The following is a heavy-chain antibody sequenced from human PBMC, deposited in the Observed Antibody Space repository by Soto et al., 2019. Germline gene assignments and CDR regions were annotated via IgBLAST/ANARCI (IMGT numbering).Heavy chain of an antibody. CDR2: IDPSDSYT. V-gene: IGHV5-10-1*01. CDR1: GYSFTSYW. CDR3: ARWDYGDYYYYGMDV. Sequence: LGESLKISCKGSGYSFTSYWISWVRQMPGKGLEWMGRIDPSDSYTNYSPSFQGHVTISADKSISTAYLQWSSLKASDTAMYYCARWDYGDYYYYGMDVWGQGTTVTVSS. D-gene: IGHD4-17*01. J-gene: IGHJ6*02.